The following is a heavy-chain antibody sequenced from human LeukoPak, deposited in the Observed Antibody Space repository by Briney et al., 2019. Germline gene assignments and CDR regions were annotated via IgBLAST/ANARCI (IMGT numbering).Heavy chain of an antibody. D-gene: IGHD3-10*01. CDR3: ARDHNENGLGPGSYFWFDP. J-gene: IGHJ5*02. Sequence: PSETLSLTCTVSGGSISSYYWSWIRQPPGKGLEWIGYIYYSGSTNYNPSLKSRVTISVDTSKNQFSLKLSSVTAADTAVYYCARDHNENGLGPGSYFWFDPWGQGTLVTVSS. CDR1: GGSISSYY. V-gene: IGHV4-59*13. CDR2: IYYSGST.